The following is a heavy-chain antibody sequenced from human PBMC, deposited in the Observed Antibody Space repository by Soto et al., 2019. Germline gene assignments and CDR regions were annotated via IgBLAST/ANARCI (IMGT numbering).Heavy chain of an antibody. CDR1: GGSISSFY. V-gene: IGHV4-4*07. CDR3: ARSPSTSSIGTFDI. J-gene: IGHJ3*02. D-gene: IGHD6-6*01. CDR2: IYLSGAT. Sequence: SETLSLTCTVSGGSISSFYWNWIRLSAGKGLEWIGRIYLSGATTYNPSLQSRVTMAVDTSKNQFSLKLSSLTAADTAVYYCARSPSTSSIGTFDIWGQGTKVTVSS.